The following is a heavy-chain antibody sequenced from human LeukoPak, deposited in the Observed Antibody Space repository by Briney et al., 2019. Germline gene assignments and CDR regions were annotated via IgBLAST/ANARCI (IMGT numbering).Heavy chain of an antibody. CDR2: ISYDGSNK. CDR1: GFTFSSYA. D-gene: IGHD3-22*01. Sequence: GGSLRLSCAASGFTFSSYAMHWVRQAPGKGLEWVAVISYDGSNKYYADSVKGRFTISRDNSKNTLYLQVNSLRAEDTAVYYCARVDFQWLLLPTIDYWGQGTLVTVSS. CDR3: ARVDFQWLLLPTIDY. J-gene: IGHJ4*02. V-gene: IGHV3-30-3*01.